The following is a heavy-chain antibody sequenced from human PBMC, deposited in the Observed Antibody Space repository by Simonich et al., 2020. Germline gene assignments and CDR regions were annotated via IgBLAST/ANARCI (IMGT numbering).Heavy chain of an antibody. V-gene: IGHV4-59*08. J-gene: IGHJ4*02. CDR1: GCSISSYY. CDR2: IDYSWTT. Sequence: QVQLQESGPGLVKPSETLSLTCTVSGCSISSYYWSWIRQPPGKGLEWIGYIDYSWTTNYNPSPRSRVTISVDTSKNQFSLKLSSVTAADTAVYYCARHDRWLQFYFDYWGQGTLVTVSS. D-gene: IGHD5-12*01. CDR3: ARHDRWLQFYFDY.